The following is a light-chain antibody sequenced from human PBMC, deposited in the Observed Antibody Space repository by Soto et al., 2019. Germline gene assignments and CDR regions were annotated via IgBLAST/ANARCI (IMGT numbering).Light chain of an antibody. J-gene: IGKJ4*01. CDR1: QSVSSY. CDR2: DAS. CDR3: QQRSNPLT. Sequence: ETVLTQSPATPSLSPGERATLSCRASQSVSSYLAWYQQKPGQAPRLLIYDASNRATGIPARFSGSGSGTDFTLTITRLEPEDFAVYYCQQRSNPLTFGGGTKVEIK. V-gene: IGKV3-11*01.